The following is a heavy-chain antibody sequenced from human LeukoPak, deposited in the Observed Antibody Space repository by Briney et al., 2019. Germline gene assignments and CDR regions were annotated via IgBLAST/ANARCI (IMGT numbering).Heavy chain of an antibody. J-gene: IGHJ4*02. CDR1: GGSISSSSYY. D-gene: IGHD3-3*01. V-gene: IGHV4-39*07. CDR3: ARGERFLAS. CDR2: IYYSGST. Sequence: SETLSLTCTVSGGSISSSSYYWGWIRQPPGKGLEWIGSIYYSGSTYYNPSLKSRVTISVDTSKNQFSLKLSSVTAADTAVYYCARGERFLASWGQGTLVTVSS.